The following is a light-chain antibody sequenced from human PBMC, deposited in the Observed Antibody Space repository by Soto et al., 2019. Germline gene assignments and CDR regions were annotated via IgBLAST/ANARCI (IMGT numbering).Light chain of an antibody. J-gene: IGKJ1*01. CDR2: GAS. CDR3: QQYGSSPRT. V-gene: IGKV3-15*01. Sequence: EIVMTQSPATQSVSQGERVTLSCRASQNVGSNLAWFQQKPGQAPRLLIYGASTRATGIPARFSGSGSGTDFSLTISRLEAEDFAVYYCQQYGSSPRTFGQGTKVDIK. CDR1: QNVGSN.